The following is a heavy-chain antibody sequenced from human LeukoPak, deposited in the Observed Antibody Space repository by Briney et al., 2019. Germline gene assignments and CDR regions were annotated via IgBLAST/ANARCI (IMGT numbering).Heavy chain of an antibody. CDR2: ISAYNGNT. Sequence: ASVKVSCKASGYTFTSYGISWVRQAPGQGLEWMGWISAYNGNTNYAQKLQGRVTMTTDTSTSTAYMELSSLRSEDTAVYYCASGYCSGGSCRPNYWGQGTLVTVSS. V-gene: IGHV1-18*01. CDR3: ASGYCSGGSCRPNY. J-gene: IGHJ4*02. CDR1: GYTFTSYG. D-gene: IGHD2-15*01.